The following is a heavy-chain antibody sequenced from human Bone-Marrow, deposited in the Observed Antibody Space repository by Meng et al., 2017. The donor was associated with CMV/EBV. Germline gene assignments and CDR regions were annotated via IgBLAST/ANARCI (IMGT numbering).Heavy chain of an antibody. D-gene: IGHD1-7*01. V-gene: IGHV4-59*01. CDR3: ARGQTGTRYYYYYYGMDV. CDR1: GGSISSYY. J-gene: IGHJ6*02. CDR2: IYYSGST. Sequence: SETLSLTCTVSGGSISSYYWSWIRQPPGKGLEWIGYIYYSGSTNYNPSLKSRVTISVDTSKNQFSLKLSSVTAADTAVYYCARGQTGTRYYYYYYGMDVWGRGTTVTVSS.